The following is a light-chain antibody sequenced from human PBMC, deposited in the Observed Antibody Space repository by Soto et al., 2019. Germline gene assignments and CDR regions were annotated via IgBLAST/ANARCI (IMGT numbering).Light chain of an antibody. V-gene: IGKV3-20*01. CDR2: GAS. CDR3: QQYGASPCK. J-gene: IGKJ2*02. CDR1: QSVPNNY. Sequence: IALTQSPGTVSLSPGERATLSCRARQSVPNNYIAWYQHKPRQAPRLLIYGASRRATGIPDRFSGSGSGTDFTLTISTLAPEDSAMYYCQQYGASPCKFGQGSKLEIK.